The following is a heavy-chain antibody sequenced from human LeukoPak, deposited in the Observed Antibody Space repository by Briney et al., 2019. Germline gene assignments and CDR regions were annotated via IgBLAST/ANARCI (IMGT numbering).Heavy chain of an antibody. Sequence: ASVKVSCKASGYTFTGYYIHWVRQAPGQQLEWMGWINPNNGVTHYAQKFQGRVTMTRDTSISTAYMELSRLRSDDTAIYYCARDRSFCSGVNCYSTYYFDYWGQGALVTVSS. CDR2: INPNNGVT. D-gene: IGHD2-15*01. CDR1: GYTFTGYY. V-gene: IGHV1-2*02. J-gene: IGHJ4*02. CDR3: ARDRSFCSGVNCYSTYYFDY.